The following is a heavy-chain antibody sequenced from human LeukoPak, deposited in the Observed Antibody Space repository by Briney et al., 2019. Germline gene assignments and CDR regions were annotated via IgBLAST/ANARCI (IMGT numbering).Heavy chain of an antibody. CDR1: GGSFSGYY. V-gene: IGHV4-34*01. Sequence: SETLSLTCAVYGGSFSGYYRSWIRQPPGKGLEWIGEINHSGSTNYNPSLKSRVTISVDTSKNQFSLKLSSVTAADTAVYYCGAAAGPPRSYYYYYGMDVWGQGTTVTVSS. CDR3: GAAAGPPRSYYYYYGMDV. D-gene: IGHD6-13*01. J-gene: IGHJ6*02. CDR2: INHSGST.